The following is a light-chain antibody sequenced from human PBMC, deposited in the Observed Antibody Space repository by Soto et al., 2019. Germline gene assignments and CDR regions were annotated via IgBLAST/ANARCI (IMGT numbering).Light chain of an antibody. V-gene: IGKV3-11*01. Sequence: EIVLTQSPATLSLSPGERATLSCRASQSVSTYLAWYQQKPGQAPRLLIYDASNRATGIPARFSGSGSGTDFTLTINSLAPEDFAVYYCQQRRNWPGACGPGTKLDIK. J-gene: IGKJ3*01. CDR1: QSVSTY. CDR2: DAS. CDR3: QQRRNWPGA.